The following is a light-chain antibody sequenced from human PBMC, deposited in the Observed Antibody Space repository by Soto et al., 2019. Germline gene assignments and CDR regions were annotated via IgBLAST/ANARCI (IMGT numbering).Light chain of an antibody. CDR1: QNVSSS. Sequence: EIVLTQSPATLSLSPGERATLSCRASQNVSSSLSWYQQRPGQAPRLLIDGASDRATGIPARFSGSGSGTDFTLTISSLEPEDFAVYYCQQRSNWPPLYTFGQGTKLEI. CDR3: QQRSNWPPLYT. J-gene: IGKJ2*01. V-gene: IGKV3-11*01. CDR2: GAS.